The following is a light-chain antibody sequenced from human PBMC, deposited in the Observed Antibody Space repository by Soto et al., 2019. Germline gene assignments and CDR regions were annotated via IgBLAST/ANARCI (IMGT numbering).Light chain of an antibody. CDR1: QSVSSNF. V-gene: IGKV3-20*01. Sequence: EIVLTQSPGTLSLSPGERATLSCRASQSVSSNFLAWYQRKPGQAPRLLMFGASRRATGIPDRFNGSGSGTDFILTISRLEPEDVAVYYCQQHGTSPYTFGQGTKVDIK. J-gene: IGKJ2*01. CDR2: GAS. CDR3: QQHGTSPYT.